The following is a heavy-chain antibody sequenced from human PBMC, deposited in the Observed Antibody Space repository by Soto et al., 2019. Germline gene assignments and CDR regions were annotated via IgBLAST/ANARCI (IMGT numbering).Heavy chain of an antibody. Sequence: GGSLRLSCAASGFSFVNYAMNWVRQAPGKGLEWVSGLSGSGTSAYYADSVKGRFTISRDNSRDTLFLQMNSLTADDTAVYYCAKATTNGGWFNPFDSWGQGALVTVSS. CDR3: AKATTNGGWFNPFDS. J-gene: IGHJ4*02. CDR1: GFSFVNYA. V-gene: IGHV3-23*01. CDR2: LSGSGTSA. D-gene: IGHD6-19*01.